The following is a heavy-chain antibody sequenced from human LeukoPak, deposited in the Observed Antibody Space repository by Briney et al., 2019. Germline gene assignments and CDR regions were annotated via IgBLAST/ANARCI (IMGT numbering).Heavy chain of an antibody. CDR2: IYNSGST. J-gene: IGHJ4*02. CDR1: GGSISTYY. Sequence: TSSETLSLTCTVSGGSISTYYWSWIRQPPGKGLEWIGYIYNSGSTNYNPSLKSRVTISEDTSNNQFSLKLSSVTAADTAVYYCARHGQGYLQSVPFDYWGQGTLVTVSS. CDR3: ARHGQGYLQSVPFDY. V-gene: IGHV4-59*01. D-gene: IGHD5-18*01.